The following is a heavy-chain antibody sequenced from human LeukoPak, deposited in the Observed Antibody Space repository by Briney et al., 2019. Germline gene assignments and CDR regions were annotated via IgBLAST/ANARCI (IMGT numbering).Heavy chain of an antibody. CDR1: GGSISSGSYY. CDR2: IYTSGST. V-gene: IGHV4-61*02. D-gene: IGHD4-11*01. Sequence: SETLSLTCTVSGGSISSGSYYWSWIRQPAGKGLEWIGRIYTSGSTNYNPSLKSRVTISVDTSKNQFSLKLSSVTAADTAVYYCARDIRGVTTNWGQGTLVTVSS. J-gene: IGHJ4*02. CDR3: ARDIRGVTTN.